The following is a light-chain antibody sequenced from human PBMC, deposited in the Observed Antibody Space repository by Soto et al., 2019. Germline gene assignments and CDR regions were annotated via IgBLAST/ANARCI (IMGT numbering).Light chain of an antibody. CDR1: SSDVGGYNY. J-gene: IGLJ3*02. CDR2: GVN. Sequence: QYALTQPPSASGSPGQSVTITCTGTSSDVGGYNYVSWYQQHPGKAPKVMIYGVNKRPSGVPDRFSGSKSGNTASLTVSGLQAEDEADYFCKSYTGINNWVFGGGTKLTVL. CDR3: KSYTGINNWV. V-gene: IGLV2-8*01.